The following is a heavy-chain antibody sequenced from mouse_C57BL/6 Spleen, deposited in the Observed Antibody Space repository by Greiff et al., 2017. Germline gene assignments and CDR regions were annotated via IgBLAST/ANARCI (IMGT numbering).Heavy chain of an antibody. J-gene: IGHJ3*01. Sequence: EVKLVESGGGLVKPGGSLKLSCAASGFTFSDYGMHWVRQAPEKGLEWVAYISSGSSTIYYADTVKGRFTISRDNAKNTLFLQMTSLRSEDTAMYYCARTDDYAAWFAYWGQETLVTVSA. CDR3: ARTDDYAAWFAY. CDR1: GFTFSDYG. D-gene: IGHD2-4*01. CDR2: ISSGSSTI. V-gene: IGHV5-17*01.